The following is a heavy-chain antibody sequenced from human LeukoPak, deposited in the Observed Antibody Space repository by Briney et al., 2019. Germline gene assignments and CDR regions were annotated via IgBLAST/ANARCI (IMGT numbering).Heavy chain of an antibody. V-gene: IGHV4-4*07. CDR1: GDSISSYY. Sequence: SETLSLTCTVSGDSISSYYWSWIRQPAGKGLEWIGRIYTGGSSNYNPSLKSRVTMSVDTSRNQFSLKLTSVTAADTAVHYCARGPNDYGDWYLDYWGQGILVTVSS. CDR3: ARGPNDYGDWYLDY. D-gene: IGHD4-17*01. CDR2: IYTGGSS. J-gene: IGHJ4*02.